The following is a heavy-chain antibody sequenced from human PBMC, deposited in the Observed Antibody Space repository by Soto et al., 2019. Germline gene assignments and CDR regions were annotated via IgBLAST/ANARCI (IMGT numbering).Heavy chain of an antibody. D-gene: IGHD3-3*02. CDR3: ARDKDRQQLGGNYYYGLDV. V-gene: IGHV1-69*12. J-gene: IGHJ6*02. CDR2: IMPIFPTP. Sequence: QVQLVQSGAEVKKPGSSVTVSCKASGGTFSNSAISWVRQAPGQGLEWMGGIMPIFPTPDYAQKFQGRVTITADESTSTVYMELSSLRSDDTGVYYCARDKDRQQLGGNYYYGLDVWGQGTTVTVSS. CDR1: GGTFSNSA.